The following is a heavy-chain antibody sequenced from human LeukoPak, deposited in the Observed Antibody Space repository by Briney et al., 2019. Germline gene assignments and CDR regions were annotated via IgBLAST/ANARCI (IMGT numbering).Heavy chain of an antibody. V-gene: IGHV3-66*01. J-gene: IGHJ4*02. CDR3: ARAQMAAAGPFDY. D-gene: IGHD6-13*01. CDR2: VYGGGNT. Sequence: GGSLRLSRVASGFTVSSNYMSWVRQAPGKGLEWVSVVYGGGNTYYADSVKGRFTVSRDNSRNTLYLQMNSLIAEDTAMYYCARAQMAAAGPFDYWGLGTLVTVSS. CDR1: GFTVSSNY.